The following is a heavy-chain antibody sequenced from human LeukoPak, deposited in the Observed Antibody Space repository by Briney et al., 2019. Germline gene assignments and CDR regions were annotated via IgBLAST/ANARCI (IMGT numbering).Heavy chain of an antibody. CDR3: ARGRAGGYVPGYYFDY. V-gene: IGHV1-69*02. J-gene: IGHJ4*02. CDR1: GGTFSSYT. Sequence: EASVKVSCKASGGTFSSYTISWVRQAPGQGLEWMGRIIPILGIANYAQKFQGRVTITADKSTSTAYMVLSSLRSEDTAVYYCARGRAGGYVPGYYFDYWGQGTLVTVSS. CDR2: IIPILGIA. D-gene: IGHD5-12*01.